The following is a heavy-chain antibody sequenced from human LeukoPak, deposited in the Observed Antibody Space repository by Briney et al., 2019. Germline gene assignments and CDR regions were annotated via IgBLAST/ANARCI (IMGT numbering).Heavy chain of an antibody. Sequence: SVKVSCKASGGTFSSYAISWVRQAPGQGLEWMGGIIPIFGTANYAQKFQGRVTITTDESTSTACMELSSLRSEDTAVYYCAREKKDDFWRGPSDPWGQGTLVTVSS. CDR2: IIPIFGTA. CDR1: GGTFSSYA. J-gene: IGHJ5*02. CDR3: AREKKDDFWRGPSDP. D-gene: IGHD3-3*01. V-gene: IGHV1-69*05.